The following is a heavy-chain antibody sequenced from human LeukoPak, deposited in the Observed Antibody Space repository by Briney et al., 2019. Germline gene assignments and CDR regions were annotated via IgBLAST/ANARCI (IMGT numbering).Heavy chain of an antibody. Sequence: SETLSLACFVSGYPINIDYSWGWIRQSPGKGLEWIGVISPKGITYYNPSLRGRVSISPDTSKNQFSLRLSSMTATDTAMYYCARVPGVYFDFSIGFGSGWFDPWGQGILVTVSS. D-gene: IGHD3-3*01. CDR3: ARVPGVYFDFSIGFGSGWFDP. CDR1: GYPINIDYS. J-gene: IGHJ5*02. CDR2: ISPKGIT. V-gene: IGHV4-38-2*02.